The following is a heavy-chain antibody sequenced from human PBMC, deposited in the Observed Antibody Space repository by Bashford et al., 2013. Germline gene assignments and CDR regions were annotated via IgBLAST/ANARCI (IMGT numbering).Heavy chain of an antibody. Sequence: VRQAPGKGLEWVAVISYDGSNKYYADSVKGRFTISRDNSKNTLYLQMNSLRAEDTAVYYCTTTVGAFNDFDYWGQGTLVTVSS. J-gene: IGHJ4*02. CDR2: ISYDGSNK. V-gene: IGHV3-30*03. D-gene: IGHD1-26*01. CDR3: TTTVGAFNDFDY.